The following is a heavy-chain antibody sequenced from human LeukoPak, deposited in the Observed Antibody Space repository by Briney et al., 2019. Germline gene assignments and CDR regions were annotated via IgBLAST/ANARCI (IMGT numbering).Heavy chain of an antibody. CDR2: IYYSGST. CDR3: AREGGGAFDI. J-gene: IGHJ3*02. CDR1: GGSISSYY. V-gene: IGHV4-59*01. Sequence: PSETLSLTCAVSGGSISSYYWSWIRQPPGKGLEWIGYIYYSGSTNYNPSLKSRVTISVDTSKNQFSLKLSSVTAADTAVYYCAREGGGAFDIWGQGTMVTVSS. D-gene: IGHD3-16*01.